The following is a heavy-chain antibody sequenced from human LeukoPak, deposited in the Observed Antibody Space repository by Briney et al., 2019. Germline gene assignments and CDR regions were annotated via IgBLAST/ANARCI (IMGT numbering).Heavy chain of an antibody. CDR3: AKGVRFLDWWILDY. D-gene: IGHD3-9*01. Sequence: PGGSLRLSCAASGFTFSSYAMSWVRQAPGKGLEWVSAISGSDSTYYADSVKGWFTISRDNSKNTLYLQMNSLRAEDTAIYYCAKGVRFLDWWILDYWGQGSLVTVSS. CDR1: GFTFSSYA. CDR2: ISGSDST. J-gene: IGHJ4*02. V-gene: IGHV3-23*01.